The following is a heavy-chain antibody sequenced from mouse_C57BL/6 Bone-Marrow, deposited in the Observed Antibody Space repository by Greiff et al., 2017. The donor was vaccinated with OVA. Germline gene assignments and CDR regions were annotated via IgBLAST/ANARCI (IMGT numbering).Heavy chain of an antibody. V-gene: IGHV3-6*01. J-gene: IGHJ3*01. CDR3: ARDLWYPAWFAY. Sequence: VQLKESGPGLVKPSQSLSLTCSVTGYSITSGYYWNWIRQFPGNKLEWMGYISYDGSNNYKPSLKNRISITRDTSKNQFFLKLNSVTTEDTATYYCARDLWYPAWFAYWGQGTLVTVSA. CDR2: ISYDGSN. D-gene: IGHD2-1*01. CDR1: GYSITSGYY.